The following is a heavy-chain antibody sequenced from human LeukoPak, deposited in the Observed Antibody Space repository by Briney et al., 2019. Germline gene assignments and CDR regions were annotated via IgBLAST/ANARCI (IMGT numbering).Heavy chain of an antibody. D-gene: IGHD3-3*01. CDR1: GGSISNSGYY. CDR3: ARIRSGRSRMDV. Sequence: SETLSLTCTVSGGSISNSGYYWGWVRQPPGKGLEWIGSIYYSGSTYHNPSLKSRVTISVDTSKNQFSLKLSSVTAADTAVYYCARIRSGRSRMDVWGKGTTVTVSS. CDR2: IYYSGST. J-gene: IGHJ6*03. V-gene: IGHV4-39*01.